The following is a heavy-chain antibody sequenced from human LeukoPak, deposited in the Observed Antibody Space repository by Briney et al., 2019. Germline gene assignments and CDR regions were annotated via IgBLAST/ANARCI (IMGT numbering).Heavy chain of an antibody. CDR2: ISGSGGST. D-gene: IGHD6-19*01. J-gene: IGHJ4*02. CDR1: GFTFSSYA. CDR3: AKTGGIGISVAH. V-gene: IGHV3-23*01. Sequence: GGSLRLSCAASGFTFSSYAMSWVRQAPGKGLEWVSGISGSGGSTYYADSVKGRFTISRDNSKNTLYLQVNSLRAEDTAVYYCAKTGGIGISVAHWGQGTLVTVSS.